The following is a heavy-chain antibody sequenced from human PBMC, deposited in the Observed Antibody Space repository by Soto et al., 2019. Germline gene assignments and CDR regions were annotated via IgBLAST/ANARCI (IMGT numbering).Heavy chain of an antibody. D-gene: IGHD3-3*01. J-gene: IGHJ6*02. CDR2: ISYDGSNK. V-gene: IGHV3-30*03. CDR3: ARGYDFPSGYYYPYGMDV. Sequence: PRGSLRLSCAASRFTFNSYWMSWVRQAPGKGLEWAAVISYDGSNKNNADTEKGRFTISRDNYKNTLYLQMNSMRAEDTAEYYSARGYDFPSGYYYPYGMDVWPQGTTVTVSS. CDR1: RFTFNSYW.